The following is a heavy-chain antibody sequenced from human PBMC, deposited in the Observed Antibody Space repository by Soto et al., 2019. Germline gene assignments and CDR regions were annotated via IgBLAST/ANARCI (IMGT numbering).Heavy chain of an antibody. D-gene: IGHD1-26*01. J-gene: IGHJ4*02. CDR2: IYWDDSK. CDR3: AHAYGGRSLY. V-gene: IGHV2-5*02. CDR1: GFSLTTDRVG. Sequence: QITLKESGPTLVKPTQTLTLTCTFSGFSLTTDRVGVGWIRQPPGEALEWLAVIYWDDSKTYRPSLESRLTITKDSSKNQVVITMTNMDSLDTATYYCAHAYGGRSLYWGQGTLVTVSS.